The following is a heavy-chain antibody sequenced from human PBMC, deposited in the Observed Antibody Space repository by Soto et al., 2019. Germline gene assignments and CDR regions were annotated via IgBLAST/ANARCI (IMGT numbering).Heavy chain of an antibody. D-gene: IGHD4-4*01. V-gene: IGHV4-30-2*01. Sequence: SETLSLTCTVSGGSISSGGYYWSWIRQHPGKGLEWIGYIYHSGSTYYNPSLKSRVTISVDRSKNQFSLKLSSVTAADTAVYYCARKDDYRKNGWFDPWGQGTL. CDR1: GGSISSGGYY. J-gene: IGHJ5*02. CDR3: ARKDDYRKNGWFDP. CDR2: IYHSGST.